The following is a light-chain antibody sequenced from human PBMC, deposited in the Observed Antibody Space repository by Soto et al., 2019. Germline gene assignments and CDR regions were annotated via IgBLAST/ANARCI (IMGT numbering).Light chain of an antibody. CDR1: STDVGGYNY. J-gene: IGLJ1*01. CDR2: EVS. Sequence: QSALTQPPSAAGSPGQSVTISCTGTSTDVGGYNYVSWYQQYPGKAPKLMIYEVSKRPSGVPDRFSGSKSGNTASLTVSGLQAEDEAHYYCATWDDSLDVHVFGTGTKVTVL. V-gene: IGLV2-8*01. CDR3: ATWDDSLDVHV.